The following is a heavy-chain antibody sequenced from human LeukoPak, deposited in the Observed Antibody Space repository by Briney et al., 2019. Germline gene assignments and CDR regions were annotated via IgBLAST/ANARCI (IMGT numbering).Heavy chain of an antibody. CDR1: GGTFSSYA. CDR2: IIPIFGTA. Sequence: SVKVSCKASGGTFSSYAISWVRQAPGQGLEWMGRIIPIFGTANHAQKFQGRVTITTDESTSTAYMELSSLRSEDTAVYYCATRELVQDYYYMDVWGKGTTVTVSS. J-gene: IGHJ6*03. CDR3: ATRELVQDYYYMDV. D-gene: IGHD6-13*01. V-gene: IGHV1-69*05.